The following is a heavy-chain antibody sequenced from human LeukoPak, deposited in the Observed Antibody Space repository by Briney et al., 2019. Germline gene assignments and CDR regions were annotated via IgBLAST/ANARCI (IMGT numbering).Heavy chain of an antibody. Sequence: PGGSLRLSCAASGFTFSAYSMNWVRQAPGKGPEWVSYINRGSDTSFYADSVKGRFTVSRDNAKNSLYLEMNDLRAEDTALYYCVRGGDSDKSMGSWGQGPLVTVSS. CDR2: INRGSDTS. J-gene: IGHJ4*02. D-gene: IGHD3-22*01. CDR3: VRGGDSDKSMGS. CDR1: GFTFSAYS. V-gene: IGHV3-48*04.